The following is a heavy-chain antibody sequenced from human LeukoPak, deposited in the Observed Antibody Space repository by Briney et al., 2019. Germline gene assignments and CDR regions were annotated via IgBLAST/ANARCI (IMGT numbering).Heavy chain of an antibody. D-gene: IGHD2-15*01. CDR3: ARVSRGDTSSKSSFYRWFES. J-gene: IGHJ5*01. CDR2: IKEDGSVN. Sequence: PSETLSLTCAVYGGSFSGYYWSWVRQAPGKGLEWVASIKEDGSVNYYVDSVKGRFTISRDNAKNSLYLQMTSLQTEDSAVYYCARVSRGDTSSKSSFYRWFESWGQGTLVTVSS. CDR1: GGSFSGYY. V-gene: IGHV3-7*01.